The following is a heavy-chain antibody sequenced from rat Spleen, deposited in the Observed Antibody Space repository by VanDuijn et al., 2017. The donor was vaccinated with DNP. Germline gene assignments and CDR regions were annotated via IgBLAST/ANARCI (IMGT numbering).Heavy chain of an antibody. CDR3: TREEPRILSYFSSLFDY. CDR1: GFSLPDYS. J-gene: IGHJ2*01. CDR2: ISSGGST. V-gene: IGHV2-19*01. Sequence: QVQLKESGPGMVQPSQTLSLTCTVSGFSLPDYSAHWVRQPPGKVLEWIAAISSGGSTYYNSALKSRLSISRDTSKSQVFLKMNSLQAEDTAIYFCTREEPRILSYFSSLFDYWGQGVMVTVSS. D-gene: IGHD1-2*01.